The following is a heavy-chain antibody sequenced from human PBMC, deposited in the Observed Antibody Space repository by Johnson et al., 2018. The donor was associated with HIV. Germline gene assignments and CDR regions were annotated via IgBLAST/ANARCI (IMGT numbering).Heavy chain of an antibody. CDR3: ARDRGGIAAAWDAFDI. Sequence: VQLVESGGGLVQPGGSLRLSCAASGFIFGMFSMRWVRQAPGRGLERVANIKQDGSEKYYVDSVKGRFTISRDNAKNSLYLQMNSLRAEDTAIYYCARDRGGIAAAWDAFDIWGQGTLVIVSS. D-gene: IGHD6-13*01. CDR1: GFIFGMFS. J-gene: IGHJ3*02. V-gene: IGHV3-7*01. CDR2: IKQDGSEK.